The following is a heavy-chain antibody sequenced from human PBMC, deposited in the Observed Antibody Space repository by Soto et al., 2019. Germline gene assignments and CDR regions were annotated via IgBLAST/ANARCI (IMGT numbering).Heavy chain of an antibody. V-gene: IGHV4-31*03. Sequence: QVQLQESGPGLVKPSQNLSLTCTVSGGSISSGGYYWTWIRQHPGKGLERIGYNYYRGITYYNPSPKSRVAISLDTSKNQFTLRLSSVTAADTAVYYCARGSSIAGLYYGMDVWGQGTTVTVSS. D-gene: IGHD6-6*01. J-gene: IGHJ6*01. CDR1: GGSISSGGYY. CDR2: NYYRGIT. CDR3: ARGSSIAGLYYGMDV.